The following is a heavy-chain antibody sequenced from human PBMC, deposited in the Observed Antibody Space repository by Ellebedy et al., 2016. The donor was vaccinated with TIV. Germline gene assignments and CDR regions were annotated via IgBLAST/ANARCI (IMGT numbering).Heavy chain of an antibody. D-gene: IGHD2-2*03. CDR1: GFTFSSYW. Sequence: GESLKISXVASGFTFSSYWMHWVRQAPGKGLEWVSRINSDGSSTSYADSVKGRFTISRDNAKNTLYLQMNSLRAEDTAVYYCAGEWMRGMDVWGQGTTVTVSS. J-gene: IGHJ6*02. CDR3: AGEWMRGMDV. V-gene: IGHV3-74*01. CDR2: INSDGSST.